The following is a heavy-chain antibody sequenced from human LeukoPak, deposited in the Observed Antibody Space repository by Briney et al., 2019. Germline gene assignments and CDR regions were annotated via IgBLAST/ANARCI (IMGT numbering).Heavy chain of an antibody. D-gene: IGHD3-10*01. CDR3: ARAMVRGVISSPRDY. CDR2: IYPGDSDT. CDR1: GYIFNSFW. V-gene: IGHV5-51*01. Sequence: GESLQISCKGSGYIFNSFWIGWVRQLPGKGLEWMGIIYPGDSDTRYSPSFQGQVTISADKSISTAYLQWGSLKASDTAMYYCARAMVRGVISSPRDYWGQGTLVTVSS. J-gene: IGHJ4*02.